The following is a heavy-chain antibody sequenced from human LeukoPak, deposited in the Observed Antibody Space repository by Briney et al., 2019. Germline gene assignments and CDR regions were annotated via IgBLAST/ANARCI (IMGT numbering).Heavy chain of an antibody. J-gene: IGHJ2*01. CDR3: ARGEWKLLYHYWYFDL. Sequence: ASVKVSCKASGYTFTSYYMHWVRQAPGQGLEWMGIINPSGGSTSYAQKFQGRVTMTRDTSTSTVYMELSSLRSEDTAVYYCARGEWKLLYHYWYFDLWGRGTLVTVSS. D-gene: IGHD1-26*01. CDR1: GYTFTSYY. V-gene: IGHV1-46*01. CDR2: INPSGGST.